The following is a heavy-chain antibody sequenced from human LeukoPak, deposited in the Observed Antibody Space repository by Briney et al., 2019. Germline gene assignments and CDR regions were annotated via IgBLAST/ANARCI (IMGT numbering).Heavy chain of an antibody. V-gene: IGHV3-66*01. CDR3: AREGRNYYDSSGHSGTFDY. CDR2: IYSGGST. D-gene: IGHD3-22*01. J-gene: IGHJ4*02. Sequence: PGGSLRLSCAASGFTVNSNYMSWVRQAPGTGLEWVSVIYSGGSTYYADSVKGRFTISRDNSKNTLYLQMNSLRAEDTAVYYCAREGRNYYDSSGHSGTFDYWGQGTLVTVSS. CDR1: GFTVNSNY.